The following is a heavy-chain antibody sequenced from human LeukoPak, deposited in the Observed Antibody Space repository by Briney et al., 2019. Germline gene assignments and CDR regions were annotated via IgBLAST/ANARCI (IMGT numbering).Heavy chain of an antibody. J-gene: IGHJ4*02. CDR3: AKADRVVEGYSSSWFDY. Sequence: GGSLRLSCAASGFTFSSYAMSWVRQAPEKGLEWVSPISGSGGSTYYAYSVKGRVTISIDNAKTTLYLQMNSLRAEDTTVYYCAKADRVVEGYSSSWFDYWGQGTLVTVSS. CDR1: GFTFSSYA. CDR2: ISGSGGST. V-gene: IGHV3-23*01. D-gene: IGHD6-13*01.